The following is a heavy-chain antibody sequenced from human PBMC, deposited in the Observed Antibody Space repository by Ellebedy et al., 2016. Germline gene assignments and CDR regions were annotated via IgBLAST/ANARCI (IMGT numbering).Heavy chain of an antibody. CDR3: ARDPPHDSSGYYDY. J-gene: IGHJ4*02. CDR2: ISYDGSNK. CDR1: GFTFSSYS. Sequence: GESLKISCAASGFTFSSYSMNWVRQAPGKGLEWVAVISYDGSNKYYADSVKGRFTISRDNSKNTLYLQMNSLRAEDTAVYYCARDPPHDSSGYYDYWGQGTLVTVSS. D-gene: IGHD3-22*01. V-gene: IGHV3-30*03.